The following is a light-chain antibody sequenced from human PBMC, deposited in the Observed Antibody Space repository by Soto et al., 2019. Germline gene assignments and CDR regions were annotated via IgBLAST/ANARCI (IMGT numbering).Light chain of an antibody. CDR2: WAS. V-gene: IGKV4-1*01. CDR3: QQYYSTPPT. Sequence: DILMTQSPDSLAVSLGERTTINCKSSQSILYSSDNKNYLAWYQQKPGHPPKLLMYWASTRESGVPDRFSGSGSGTDFTLTISSLQAEDVAIYYCQQYYSTPPTFGQGTKVEIK. J-gene: IGKJ1*01. CDR1: QSILYSSDNKNY.